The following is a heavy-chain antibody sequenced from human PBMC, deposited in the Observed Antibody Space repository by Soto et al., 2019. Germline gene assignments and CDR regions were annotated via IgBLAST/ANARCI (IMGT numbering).Heavy chain of an antibody. CDR3: AREVSYGGNFKFDY. Sequence: WETLSLTGTVSGGSISSYYWSWIRQPAGKGLEWIGRIYTSGSTNYNPSLKSRVTMSVDTSKNQFSLKLSSVTAADTAVYYCAREVSYGGNFKFDYWGQGTLVTVSS. CDR2: IYTSGST. V-gene: IGHV4-4*07. J-gene: IGHJ4*02. CDR1: GGSISSYY. D-gene: IGHD4-17*01.